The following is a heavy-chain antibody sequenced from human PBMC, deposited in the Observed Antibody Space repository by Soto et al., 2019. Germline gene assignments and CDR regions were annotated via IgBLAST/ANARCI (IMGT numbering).Heavy chain of an antibody. CDR1: GYTFTGYY. D-gene: IGHD6-19*01. CDR3: ARGYSSGWYCDY. CDR2: INPNSGGI. Sequence: ASVKVSCKASGYTFTGYYMHWVRQAPGQGLEWMGWINPNSGGINYAQKFQGWVTMTRDTSISTAYMELSRLRSDDTAVYYCARGYSSGWYCDYWGQGTLVTVSS. V-gene: IGHV1-2*04. J-gene: IGHJ4*02.